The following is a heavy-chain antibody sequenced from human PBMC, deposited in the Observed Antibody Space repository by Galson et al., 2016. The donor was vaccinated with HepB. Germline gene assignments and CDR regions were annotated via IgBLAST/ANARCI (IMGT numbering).Heavy chain of an antibody. V-gene: IGHV3-74*01. CDR3: ARDHHGNHPDY. CDR1: GFTFRRYW. J-gene: IGHJ4*02. CDR2: LNSDGRTT. D-gene: IGHD1-14*01. Sequence: SLRLSCAASGFTFRRYWMPWVRQVPGKGLVWVSRLNSDGRTTNYADSVKGRFTISRDNAKNTLYLQMNSLRAEDTAVYYCARDHHGNHPDYWGQGTLVTVSP.